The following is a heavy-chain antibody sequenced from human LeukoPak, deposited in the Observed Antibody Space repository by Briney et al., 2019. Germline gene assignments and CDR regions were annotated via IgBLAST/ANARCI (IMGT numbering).Heavy chain of an antibody. V-gene: IGHV4-30-2*01. D-gene: IGHD1-1*01. CDR1: GGSISSGDYS. CDR3: ARVGSDWNDVRYNWFDP. Sequence: SETLSLTCAVSGGSISSGDYSWSRIRQPPGKGLEWIGYIFQSGSTYYNPSLKSRVTISVDRSKNQFSLKLSSVTAADTAVYYCARVGSDWNDVRYNWFDPWGQGTLVTVSS. J-gene: IGHJ5*02. CDR2: IFQSGST.